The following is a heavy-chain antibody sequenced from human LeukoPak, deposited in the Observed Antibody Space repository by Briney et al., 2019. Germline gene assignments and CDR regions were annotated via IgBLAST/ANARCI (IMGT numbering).Heavy chain of an antibody. CDR1: GYTFTGYY. CDR2: INPNSGGT. J-gene: IGHJ4*02. V-gene: IGHV1-2*02. CDR3: ARLILELGGYAVDY. Sequence: ASVKVSCKASGYTFTGYYTHWVRQAPGQGLEWMGWINPNSGGTNYAQKFQGRVTMTRDTSISTAYMELSRLRSDDTAVYYCARLILELGGYAVDYWGQGTLVTVSS. D-gene: IGHD3-3*01.